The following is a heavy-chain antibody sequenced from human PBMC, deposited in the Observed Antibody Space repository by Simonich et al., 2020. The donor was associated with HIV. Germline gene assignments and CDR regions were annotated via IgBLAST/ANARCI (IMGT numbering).Heavy chain of an antibody. CDR3: ARDSRIGDPFDGVSDN. V-gene: IGHV1-2*06. Sequence: QVQLVQSGAEVKKPGSSVMVSCKASGYRFTGFYMHWVRQAPGKGLGWLGRINPNIGGTDYSQNFQGRVTLTSDTSISTAYMELSGLRSDDTAVYYCARDSRIGDPFDGVSDNWGQGTLVTVSS. J-gene: IGHJ4*02. CDR1: GYRFTGFY. CDR2: INPNIGGT. D-gene: IGHD3-16*01.